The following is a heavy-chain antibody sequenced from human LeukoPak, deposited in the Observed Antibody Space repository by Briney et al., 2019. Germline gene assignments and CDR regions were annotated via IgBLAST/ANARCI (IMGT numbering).Heavy chain of an antibody. CDR3: ARGLIWFGELSFDY. Sequence: GASVKVSCKASGYTFTGYYMHWVRQAPGQGLEWMGWINPNSGGTNFAQKFQGRVTMTRDTSISTAYMELSRLRPDDTAVYYCARGLIWFGELSFDYWGQGTLVTVSS. CDR1: GYTFTGYY. CDR2: INPNSGGT. J-gene: IGHJ4*02. V-gene: IGHV1-2*02. D-gene: IGHD3-10*01.